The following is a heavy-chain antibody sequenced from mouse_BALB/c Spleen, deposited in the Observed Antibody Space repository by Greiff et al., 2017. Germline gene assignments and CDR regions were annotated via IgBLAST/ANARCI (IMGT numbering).Heavy chain of an antibody. CDR2: ISSGGSYT. CDR3: ARVFTTATYFDV. D-gene: IGHD1-2*01. V-gene: IGHV5-6*03. Sequence: EVKLVESGGGLVQPGGSLKLSCAASGFTFSSYGMSWVRQTPDKRLEWVATISSGGSYTYYPDSVKGRFTISRDNAKNTLYLQMSSLKSEDTAMYYCARVFTTATYFDVWGAGTTVTVSS. CDR1: GFTFSSYG. J-gene: IGHJ1*01.